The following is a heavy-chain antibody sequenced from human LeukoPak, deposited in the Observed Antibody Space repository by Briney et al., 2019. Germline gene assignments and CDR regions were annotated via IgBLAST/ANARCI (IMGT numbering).Heavy chain of an antibody. CDR1: GGSISSYY. Sequence: SETLSLTCTVSGGSISSYYWSWIRQPPGKGLEWIGYIYYSGSTNYNPSLKSRVTISVDTSKNQFSLKLSSVTAADTAVCYCARQWYGGNSGLDYWGQGTLVTVSS. V-gene: IGHV4-59*08. CDR3: ARQWYGGNSGLDY. J-gene: IGHJ4*02. D-gene: IGHD4-23*01. CDR2: IYYSGST.